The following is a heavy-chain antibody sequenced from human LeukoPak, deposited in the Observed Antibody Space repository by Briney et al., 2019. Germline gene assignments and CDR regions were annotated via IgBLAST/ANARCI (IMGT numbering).Heavy chain of an antibody. V-gene: IGHV1-2*02. Sequence: GASVTVSCKASGYTFTGYYMHWVRQAPGQGLEWMGWINPNSGGTNYAQKFQGRVTMTRDTSISTAYMELSRLRSDDTAVYYCARDRTRTGYSSGWYHDYWGQGTLVTVSS. CDR1: GYTFTGYY. D-gene: IGHD6-19*01. CDR3: ARDRTRTGYSSGWYHDY. CDR2: INPNSGGT. J-gene: IGHJ4*02.